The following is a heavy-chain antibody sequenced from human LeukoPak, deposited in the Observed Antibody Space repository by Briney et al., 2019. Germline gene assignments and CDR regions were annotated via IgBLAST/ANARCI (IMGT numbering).Heavy chain of an antibody. CDR3: ARGHDFWSGYYNY. CDR1: GYTFTSYD. D-gene: IGHD3-3*01. V-gene: IGHV1-8*03. Sequence: ASVKVSCKSSGYTFTSYDINWVRQATGQGLEWMGWMNPNSGNTGYAQKFQGRVTITRNTSISTAYMELSSLGSEDTAVYYCARGHDFWSGYYNYWGQGTLVTVSS. CDR2: MNPNSGNT. J-gene: IGHJ4*02.